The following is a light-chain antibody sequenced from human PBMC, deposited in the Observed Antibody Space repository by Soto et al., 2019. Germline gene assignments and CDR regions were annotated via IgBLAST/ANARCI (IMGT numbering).Light chain of an antibody. CDR2: DDR. V-gene: IGLV3-21*02. J-gene: IGLJ2*01. Sequence: SSELTQPPSVSVAPGQTATITCGGNNIGSKRVHWYQQQPGQAPVVVVYDDRGRPSGIPERFSGSNSGHTATLTISRVEAGDEADYYCQVWNSADDHVLFGGGTKLTVL. CDR1: NIGSKR. CDR3: QVWNSADDHVL.